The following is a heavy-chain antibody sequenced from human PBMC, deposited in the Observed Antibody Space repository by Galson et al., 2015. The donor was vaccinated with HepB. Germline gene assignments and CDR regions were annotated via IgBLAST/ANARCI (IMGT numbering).Heavy chain of an antibody. Sequence: SETLSLTCTVSGGSISSSSYYWGWIRQPPGKGLEWIGSIYYSGSTYYNPSLKSRVTISVDTSKNQFSLKLSSVTAADTAVYYCARLAQRLPENDYWGQGTLVTVPS. V-gene: IGHV4-39*01. CDR2: IYYSGST. J-gene: IGHJ4*02. CDR3: ARLAQRLPENDY. D-gene: IGHD2-15*01. CDR1: GGSISSSSYY.